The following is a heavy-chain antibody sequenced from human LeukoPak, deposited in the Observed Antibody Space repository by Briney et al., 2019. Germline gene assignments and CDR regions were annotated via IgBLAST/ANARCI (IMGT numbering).Heavy chain of an antibody. V-gene: IGHV3-43*02. CDR1: GFMFDDYA. J-gene: IGHJ4*02. D-gene: IGHD5-24*01. Sequence: PGGSLRLSCAASGFMFDDYAMHWVRQVPGRGLEWVSLISGDGVSSFYADSVRGRFTISRDNNNNSLSLQMHSLTTEDTVFYYCAREQFSHTSNYFDNWGQGILVTVSS. CDR3: AREQFSHTSNYFDN. CDR2: ISGDGVSS.